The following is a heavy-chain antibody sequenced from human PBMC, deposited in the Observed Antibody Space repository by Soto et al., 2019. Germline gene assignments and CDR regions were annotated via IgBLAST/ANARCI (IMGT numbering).Heavy chain of an antibody. CDR3: ARFSGSYYYAMDV. V-gene: IGHV4-34*01. Sequence: SETRSLTCAVYGGSFSGYYWSWIRQPPGKGLEWIGEINHSGVTNYKPSLKRRVTISVDTSKNQFSLQLKSVTAADTALYYCARFSGSYYYAMDVWGQGSTVT. D-gene: IGHD6-19*01. CDR1: GGSFSGYY. J-gene: IGHJ6*02. CDR2: INHSGVT.